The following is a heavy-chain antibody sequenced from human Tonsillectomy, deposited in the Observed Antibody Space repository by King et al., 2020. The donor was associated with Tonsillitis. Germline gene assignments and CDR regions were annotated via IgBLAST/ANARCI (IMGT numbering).Heavy chain of an antibody. Sequence: VQLQESGPGLVKPSETLSLTCTVPGGSISSYYWSWIRQPAGKGLGWVGRIYNSGRVNYNPSLKSRVTMSVDTSKNQFSLKLTSVTAADTAVYYCARGGGYDFWSGYYDPMGFDYWGQGTLVTVSS. V-gene: IGHV4-4*07. CDR1: GGSISSYY. CDR3: ARGGGYDFWSGYYDPMGFDY. CDR2: IYNSGRV. J-gene: IGHJ4*02. D-gene: IGHD3-3*01.